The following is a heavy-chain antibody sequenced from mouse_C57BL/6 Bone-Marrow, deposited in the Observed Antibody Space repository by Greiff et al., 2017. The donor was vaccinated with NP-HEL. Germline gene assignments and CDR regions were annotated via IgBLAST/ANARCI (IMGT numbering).Heavy chain of an antibody. CDR2: IYPRSGNT. J-gene: IGHJ1*03. CDR1: GYTFTSYD. Sequence: QVQLQQSGAELARPGASVKLSCKASGYTFTSYDISWVKQRTGQGLEWIGEIYPRSGNTYYNEKFKGKATLTADKSSSTAYMELRSLTSEDSAVYFCARDYYGSSYWYFDVWGTGTTVTVSS. D-gene: IGHD1-1*01. CDR3: ARDYYGSSYWYFDV. V-gene: IGHV1-81*01.